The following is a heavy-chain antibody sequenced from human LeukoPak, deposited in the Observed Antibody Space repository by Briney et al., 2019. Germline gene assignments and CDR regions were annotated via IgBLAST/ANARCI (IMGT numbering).Heavy chain of an antibody. Sequence: ASVKVSCKASGYTFSSYAMSWVRQAPGKGLEWVSAISGSGGSTYYADSVKGRFTISRDNSKNTLYLQMNSLRAEDTAVYYFSXXSKKVAGTIDYWGQGTLVTVSS. CDR2: ISGSGGST. V-gene: IGHV3-23*01. D-gene: IGHD6-19*01. CDR1: GYTFSSYA. J-gene: IGHJ4*02. CDR3: SXXSKKVAGTIDY.